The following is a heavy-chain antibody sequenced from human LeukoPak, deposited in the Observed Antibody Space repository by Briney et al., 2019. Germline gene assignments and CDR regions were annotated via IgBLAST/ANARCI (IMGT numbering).Heavy chain of an antibody. Sequence: SETLSLTCTVSGGSISSYYWSWIRQPPGKGLEWIGYIYYSGSTNYNPSLKGRVTISVDTSKNQFSLKLSSVTAADTAVYYCARGIGRAVAQWRVLFDYWGQGTLVTVSS. CDR1: GGSISSYY. CDR2: IYYSGST. J-gene: IGHJ4*02. D-gene: IGHD6-19*01. V-gene: IGHV4-59*01. CDR3: ARGIGRAVAQWRVLFDY.